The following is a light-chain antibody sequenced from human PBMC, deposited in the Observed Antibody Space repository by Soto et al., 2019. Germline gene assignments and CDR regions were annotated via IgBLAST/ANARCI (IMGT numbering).Light chain of an antibody. Sequence: EIVMTQSPATLSVSPGDSATLSCRASQSFSNNLAWYHQKPGQAPRVLIYGASIRATGVPARFSGSGSGTEFTLTISRLEPGDFAVYYCQQYGSSPGITFGQGTRLEIK. V-gene: IGKV3-15*01. CDR3: QQYGSSPGIT. CDR2: GAS. CDR1: QSFSNN. J-gene: IGKJ5*01.